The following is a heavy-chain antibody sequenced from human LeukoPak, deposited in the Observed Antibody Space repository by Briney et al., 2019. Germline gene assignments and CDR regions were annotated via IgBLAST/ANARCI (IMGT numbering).Heavy chain of an antibody. V-gene: IGHV4-34*01. Sequence: SETLSLTCAVYGGSFSGYYWSWIRQPPGKGLEWIGEINHSGSTNYNPSLKSRVTISVDTSKNQFSLKLSSVTAADTAVYYCARATVTRRYYSYYYYMDVWGKGTTVTVSS. CDR3: ARATVTRRYYSYYYYMDV. CDR2: INHSGST. CDR1: GGSFSGYY. D-gene: IGHD4-17*01. J-gene: IGHJ6*03.